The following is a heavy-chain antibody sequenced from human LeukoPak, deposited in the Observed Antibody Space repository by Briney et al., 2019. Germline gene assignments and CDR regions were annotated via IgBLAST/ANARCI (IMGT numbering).Heavy chain of an antibody. V-gene: IGHV3-30*02. J-gene: IGHJ4*02. CDR2: IRYDGSNK. D-gene: IGHD5-18*01. CDR1: GFTFSSYG. Sequence: GGSLRLSCAASGFTFSSYGMHWVRQAPGKGLEWVAFIRYDGSNKYYADSVKGRFTISRDNSKNTLYLQMNSLRAEDTAVYYCAKRIQSAMATGYWGQGTLVTVSS. CDR3: AKRIQSAMATGY.